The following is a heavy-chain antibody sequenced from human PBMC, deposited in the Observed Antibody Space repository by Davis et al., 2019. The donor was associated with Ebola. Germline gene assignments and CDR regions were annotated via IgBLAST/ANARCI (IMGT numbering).Heavy chain of an antibody. J-gene: IGHJ6*02. V-gene: IGHV1-46*01. CDR1: GYTFTSYY. Sequence: ASVKVSCKASGYTFTSYYIHWVRQAPGQGLEWMGIINPSGGSTNYAQKFQGRVTMTRDTSTSTVHMELSSLRSEDTAVYYCAREGSGSYGATWYYGMDVWGQGTTVTVSS. CDR2: INPSGGST. D-gene: IGHD3-10*01. CDR3: AREGSGSYGATWYYGMDV.